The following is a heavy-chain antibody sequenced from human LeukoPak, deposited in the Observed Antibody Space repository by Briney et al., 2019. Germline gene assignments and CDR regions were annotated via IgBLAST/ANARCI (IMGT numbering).Heavy chain of an antibody. CDR3: VMFRYYYYYYMDV. J-gene: IGHJ6*03. D-gene: IGHD3-10*02. V-gene: IGHV1-18*01. CDR2: ISAYNGNT. Sequence: ASVKVSCKASGYTFTSYGISWVRQAPGQGLEWMGWISAYNGNTNYAQKFQGRVTITRNTSISTAYMELSSLRSEDTAVYYCVMFRYYYYYYMDVWGKGTTVTVSS. CDR1: GYTFTSYG.